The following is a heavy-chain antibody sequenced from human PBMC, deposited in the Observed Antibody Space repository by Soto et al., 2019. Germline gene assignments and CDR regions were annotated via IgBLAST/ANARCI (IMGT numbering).Heavy chain of an antibody. CDR2: ISWSNGSI. V-gene: IGHV3-9*01. Sequence: EVQLVESGGGLVQPGRSLRLSCAASGFTFDDYAMHWVRQAPGKGLEWVSGISWSNGSIDYADSVKGRFTISRDNAKNYLYMQMNSLKGEETALYYCAKERGLVASFYFDYWGQGTLVTVSS. CDR3: AKERGLVASFYFDY. CDR1: GFTFDDYA. J-gene: IGHJ4*02. D-gene: IGHD2-15*01.